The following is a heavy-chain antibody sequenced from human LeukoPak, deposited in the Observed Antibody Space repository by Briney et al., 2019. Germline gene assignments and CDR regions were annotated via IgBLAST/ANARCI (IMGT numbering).Heavy chain of an antibody. CDR1: GFTFSSYA. Sequence: GGSLRHSCAASGFTFSSYAMSWVRQAPGKGLEWVSAISGSGGSTYYADSVKGRFTISRDNSKNTLYLQMNSLRAEDTAVYYCAKGWFGAWYYGMDVWGQGTTVTVSS. D-gene: IGHD3-10*01. CDR3: AKGWFGAWYYGMDV. J-gene: IGHJ6*02. V-gene: IGHV3-23*01. CDR2: ISGSGGST.